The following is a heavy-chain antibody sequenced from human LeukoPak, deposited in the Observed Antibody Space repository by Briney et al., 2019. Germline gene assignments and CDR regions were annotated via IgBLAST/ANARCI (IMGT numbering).Heavy chain of an antibody. Sequence: ASVKVSCKASGFTFTSSAVQWVRQARGQRLEWIGWIVVGSGNTNYAQKFQERVTITRDMSTSTAYMELSSLRSEDAAVYYCAATTYCSSTSCPDLYYYGMDVWGKGTTVTVSS. CDR1: GFTFTSSA. V-gene: IGHV1-58*01. D-gene: IGHD2-2*01. J-gene: IGHJ6*04. CDR2: IVVGSGNT. CDR3: AATTYCSSTSCPDLYYYGMDV.